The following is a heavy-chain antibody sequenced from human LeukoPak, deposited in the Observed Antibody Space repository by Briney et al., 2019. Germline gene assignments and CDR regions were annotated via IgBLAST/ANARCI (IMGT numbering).Heavy chain of an antibody. V-gene: IGHV3-21*01. D-gene: IGHD6-19*01. J-gene: IGHJ4*02. CDR2: ISSSSSYI. CDR1: GFTFSSYS. CDR3: ARGAGEWLVHPPNY. Sequence: PGGSLRLSCAASGFTFSSYSMNWVRQAPGKGLEWVSSISSSSSYIYYADSVKGRFTISRDNAKNSLYLQMNSLRAEDTAVYYCARGAGEWLVHPPNYWGQGTLVTVSS.